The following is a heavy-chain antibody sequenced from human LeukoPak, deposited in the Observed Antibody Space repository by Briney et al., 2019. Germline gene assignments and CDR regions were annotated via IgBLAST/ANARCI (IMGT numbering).Heavy chain of an antibody. J-gene: IGHJ5*02. CDR1: GYTFINYY. CDR3: ARGGLSPRDWFDP. D-gene: IGHD2/OR15-2a*01. Sequence: GASVKVSCKASGYTFINYYMYWVRQAPGRGLEWMGIINPSGGSTSYAQKFQGRVTMTSDKSTRTVYMELRSRRSEDRAGHYSARGGLSPRDWFDPWGQGTLVTVSS. CDR2: INPSGGST. V-gene: IGHV1-46*01.